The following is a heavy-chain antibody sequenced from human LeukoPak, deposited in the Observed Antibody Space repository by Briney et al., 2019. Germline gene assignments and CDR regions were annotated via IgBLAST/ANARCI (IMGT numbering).Heavy chain of an antibody. D-gene: IGHD3-22*01. CDR1: GASIRSYY. Sequence: SETLSLTCTVSGASIRSYYWSWIRQPPGKTLEWIAYMYYSESPNYNPSLKSRVSMSGDSSRNQFSLTVNSVTAADTAVYYCARSYDTNNRQRFDYWGQGILVTVSP. V-gene: IGHV4-59*08. CDR3: ARSYDTNNRQRFDY. J-gene: IGHJ4*02. CDR2: MYYSESP.